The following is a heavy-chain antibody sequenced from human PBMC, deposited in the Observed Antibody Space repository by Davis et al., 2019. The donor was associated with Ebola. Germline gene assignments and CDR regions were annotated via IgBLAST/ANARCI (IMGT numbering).Heavy chain of an antibody. D-gene: IGHD3-3*01. CDR3: ARAGRARFALDY. V-gene: IGHV4-34*01. J-gene: IGHJ4*02. CDR1: GGSFSGYY. CDR2: INHSGST. Sequence: MPSETLSLTCAVYGGSFSGYYWSWIRQPPGKGLEWIGEINHSGSTNYNPSLKSRVTISVDTSKNQFSLKLSSVTAADTAVYYCARAGRARFALDYWGQGILVTVSS.